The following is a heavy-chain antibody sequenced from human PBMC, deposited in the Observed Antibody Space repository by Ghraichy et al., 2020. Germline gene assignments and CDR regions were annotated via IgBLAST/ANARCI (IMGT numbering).Heavy chain of an antibody. Sequence: LSLTCAASGFTFSDYYMDWVRQAPGKGLEWVGRIRKKANSYNTEYAASVKGRFTISRDDSKNSLYLQMNSLNTEDSAVYYCVRPWDYWGQGTLVTVSS. V-gene: IGHV3-72*01. CDR2: IRKKANSYNT. CDR3: VRPWDY. J-gene: IGHJ4*02. CDR1: GFTFSDYY.